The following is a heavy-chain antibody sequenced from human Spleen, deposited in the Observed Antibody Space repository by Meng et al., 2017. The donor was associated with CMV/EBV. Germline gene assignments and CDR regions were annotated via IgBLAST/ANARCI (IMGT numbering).Heavy chain of an antibody. CDR3: ARVHSGSYYPDY. CDR1: GFAFSSYG. D-gene: IGHD3-10*01. CDR2: ISSSGTTK. Sequence: GGSLRLSCAASGFAFSSYGLHWVRQAPGKGLEWISYISSSGTTKHYADSVKGRFTISRDNAKNSLWLQMNSLRGEDTAVYYCARVHSGSYYPDYWGQGTLVTVSS. J-gene: IGHJ4*02. V-gene: IGHV3-48*04.